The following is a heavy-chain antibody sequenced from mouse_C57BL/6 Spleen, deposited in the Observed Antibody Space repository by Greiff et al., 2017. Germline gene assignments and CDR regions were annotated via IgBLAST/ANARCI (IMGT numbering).Heavy chain of an antibody. D-gene: IGHD1-1*01. CDR2: ISDGGSYT. V-gene: IGHV5-4*03. CDR3: ARVDYYGSSDYAMDY. J-gene: IGHJ4*01. Sequence: DVKLVESGGGLVKPGGSLKLSCAASGFTFSSYAMSWVRQTPEKRLEWVATISDGGSYTYYPDNVKGRFTISRDNAKNNLYLQMSHLKSEETAMYYCARVDYYGSSDYAMDYWGQGTSVTVSS. CDR1: GFTFSSYA.